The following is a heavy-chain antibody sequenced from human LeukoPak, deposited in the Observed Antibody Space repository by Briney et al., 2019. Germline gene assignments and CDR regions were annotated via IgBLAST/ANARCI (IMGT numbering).Heavy chain of an antibody. D-gene: IGHD4-17*01. CDR1: GYIFTDYY. J-gene: IGHJ4*02. Sequence: ASVKVSCKASGYIFTDYYMHWVRQAPGQELGWMGRINPNSGGTNYAQKFQGRVTMTRDTSISTAYTELSSLRSEDTATYYCARDMSNDYGDYVDYWGQGTLVTVSS. CDR3: ARDMSNDYGDYVDY. CDR2: INPNSGGT. V-gene: IGHV1-2*06.